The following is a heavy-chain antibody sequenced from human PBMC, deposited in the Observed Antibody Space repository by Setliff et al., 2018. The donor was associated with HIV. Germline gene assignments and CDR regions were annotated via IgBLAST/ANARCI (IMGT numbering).Heavy chain of an antibody. D-gene: IGHD6-13*01. V-gene: IGHV4-38-2*01. Sequence: PSETLSLTCDVSGYSISSGYYWGWIRQPPGKGLEWIANIYHNGNTHYNPSVKSRVTISVDTSKNQFSLKLSSVTVADTAVYYCARLTLYSSSWYGTRDYFDYWGQGTLVTVSS. CDR1: GYSISSGYY. CDR2: IYHNGNT. J-gene: IGHJ4*02. CDR3: ARLTLYSSSWYGTRDYFDY.